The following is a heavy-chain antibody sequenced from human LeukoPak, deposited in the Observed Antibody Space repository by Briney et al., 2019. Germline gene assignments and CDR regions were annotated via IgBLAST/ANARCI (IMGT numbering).Heavy chain of an antibody. Sequence: RASVKVSCKASGYTFTSYYMHWVRQAPGQGLEWMGIINPSGGSTSYAQKFQGRVTMTRDMSTSTVYMELSRVRSEDTAVYYCAREVANRAFDPWGQGTLVTVSS. CDR1: GYTFTSYY. CDR3: AREVANRAFDP. V-gene: IGHV1-46*01. CDR2: INPSGGST. D-gene: IGHD1-14*01. J-gene: IGHJ5*02.